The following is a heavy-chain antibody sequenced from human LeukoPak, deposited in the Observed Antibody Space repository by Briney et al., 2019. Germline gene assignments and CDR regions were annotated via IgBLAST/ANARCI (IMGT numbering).Heavy chain of an antibody. J-gene: IGHJ4*02. CDR3: ARHQAGDYYFDY. Sequence: ASVNVSCKASGYTFTSHYMHWVRQAPGHGREWMGIINPSGGSTSYAQKFQGRVTMTRDMSTSTVYMELSSLRSEDTAVYYCARHQAGDYYFDYWGQGTLVTVSS. V-gene: IGHV1-46*01. CDR1: GYTFTSHY. CDR2: INPSGGST. D-gene: IGHD7-27*01.